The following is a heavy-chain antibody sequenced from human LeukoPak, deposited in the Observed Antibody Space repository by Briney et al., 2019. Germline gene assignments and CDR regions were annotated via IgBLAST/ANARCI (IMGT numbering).Heavy chain of an antibody. Sequence: GGSLRLSCAASGFTFSSYWMSWVRQAPGKGLEWVANIKQDGSEKYYVDSVKGRFTISRANAKNSLYLQMNSLRAEDTAVYYCVGTWIQLWSFSYWGQGTLVTVSS. CDR3: VGTWIQLWSFSY. V-gene: IGHV3-7*01. CDR2: IKQDGSEK. D-gene: IGHD5-18*01. J-gene: IGHJ4*02. CDR1: GFTFSSYW.